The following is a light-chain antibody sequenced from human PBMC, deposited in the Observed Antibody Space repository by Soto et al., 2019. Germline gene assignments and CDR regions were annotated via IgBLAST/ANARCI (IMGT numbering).Light chain of an antibody. CDR2: EDN. CDR3: QSYASSYVV. CDR1: SGSIASNY. J-gene: IGLJ2*01. Sequence: NFMLTQPHSVSESPGKTVTISCTRSSGSIASNYVQWYQQRPGSAPTTVIYEDNQRPSGVPDRLSGSIDSSSNSASLTISGLKTEDEADYYCQSYASSYVVFGGGTKLTVL. V-gene: IGLV6-57*04.